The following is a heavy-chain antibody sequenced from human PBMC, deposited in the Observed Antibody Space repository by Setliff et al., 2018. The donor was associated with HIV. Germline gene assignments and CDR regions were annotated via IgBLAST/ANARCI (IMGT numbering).Heavy chain of an antibody. CDR1: RFIFSDCY. CDR2: ISGNGGKT. D-gene: IGHD3-3*01. CDR3: AKDWDITIFAVVIGGGFDF. V-gene: IGHV3-23*01. Sequence: GGSLRLSCAASRFIFSDCYVNWVRQAPGKGLEWVSVISGNGGKTYFADSVKGRFTISRDNSKNTLYLQMNGLRAEDTAVYYCAKDWDITIFAVVIGGGFDFWGQGALVTVSS. J-gene: IGHJ3*01.